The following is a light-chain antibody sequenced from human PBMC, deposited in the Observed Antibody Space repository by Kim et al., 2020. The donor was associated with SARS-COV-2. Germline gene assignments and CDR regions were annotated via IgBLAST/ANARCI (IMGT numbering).Light chain of an antibody. Sequence: DIQMTQSPSTLSAFVGDRVTMTCRASQSVDGWLAWYQQKPGKAPRLLIYQASKLASGVPSRFSRSGSGTDFTLTVSNLQSDDSAVYYCKQYETYWTFGPGTKVDIK. J-gene: IGKJ1*01. CDR2: QAS. V-gene: IGKV1-5*03. CDR1: QSVDGW. CDR3: KQYETYWT.